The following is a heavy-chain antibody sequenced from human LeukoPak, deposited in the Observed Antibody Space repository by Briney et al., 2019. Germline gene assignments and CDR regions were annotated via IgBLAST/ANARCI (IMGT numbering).Heavy chain of an antibody. Sequence: PGGSLRLPCAASGFTFDDYAMHWVRQAPGKGLEWVSLISGDGGSTYYADSVKGRFTISRDNSKNSLYLQMNSLRTEDTALYYCAKDTLPSNDWNYYFDYWGQGTLVTVSS. CDR2: ISGDGGST. CDR1: GFTFDDYA. J-gene: IGHJ4*02. V-gene: IGHV3-43*02. CDR3: AKDTLPSNDWNYYFDY. D-gene: IGHD1-7*01.